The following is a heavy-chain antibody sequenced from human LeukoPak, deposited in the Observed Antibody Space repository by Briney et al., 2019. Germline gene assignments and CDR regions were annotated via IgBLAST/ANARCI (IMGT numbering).Heavy chain of an antibody. J-gene: IGHJ4*02. CDR3: ARFFEYSTSSLDY. CDR2: INPNSGDT. D-gene: IGHD6-6*01. Sequence: ASVKVSCKASGYTFTGYYIHWVRQAPGQGLEWMGWINPNSGDTNYAQKFQGRVSMTRDTSISTAYMELSSLTSDDTAVFYCARFFEYSTSSLDYWVQGALVTVSS. CDR1: GYTFTGYY. V-gene: IGHV1-2*02.